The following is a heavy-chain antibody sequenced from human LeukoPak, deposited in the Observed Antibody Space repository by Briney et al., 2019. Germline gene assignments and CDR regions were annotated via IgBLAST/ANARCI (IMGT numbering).Heavy chain of an antibody. CDR2: INHSGST. Sequence: SETLSLTCAVYGGSFSGYYWSWIRQPPGKGLEWIGEINHSGSTNYNPSLKSRVTISVDTSKNQFSLKLSSVTAADTAVYYCAREVRDGYNYFDCWGQGTLVTVSS. V-gene: IGHV4-34*01. D-gene: IGHD5-24*01. J-gene: IGHJ4*02. CDR1: GGSFSGYY. CDR3: AREVRDGYNYFDC.